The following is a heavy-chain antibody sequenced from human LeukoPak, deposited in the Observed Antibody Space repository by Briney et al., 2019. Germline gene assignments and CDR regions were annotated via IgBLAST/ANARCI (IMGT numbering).Heavy chain of an antibody. CDR3: ARWNSNMNWNYLRGAFDI. CDR2: IYYSGST. CDR1: GGSISSYY. Sequence: SETLSLTCTVFGGSISSYYWSWIRQPPGKGLEWNGYIYYSGSTNYDPSHKSRVTISVVTSKTQFSLKLSSVTAADTAVYYCARWNSNMNWNYLRGAFDIWGQGTMVTVSS. V-gene: IGHV4-59*01. J-gene: IGHJ3*02. D-gene: IGHD1-7*01.